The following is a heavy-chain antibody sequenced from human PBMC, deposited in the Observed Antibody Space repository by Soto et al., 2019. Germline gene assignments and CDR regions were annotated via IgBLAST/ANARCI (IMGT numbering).Heavy chain of an antibody. CDR2: ISFDGSYE. D-gene: IGHD6-19*01. CDR3: ARGAGITVASTSFDY. V-gene: IGHV3-30-3*01. Sequence: QVQLVESGGGVVQPGRSLRLSCAASGFTFSSYSIHWVRQAPGKGLEWVAVISFDGSYEYYADSVKGRFTTSRDNSKNTLYLQMNSLRAEDTAVYYCARGAGITVASTSFDYWGQGTLVTVSS. J-gene: IGHJ4*02. CDR1: GFTFSSYS.